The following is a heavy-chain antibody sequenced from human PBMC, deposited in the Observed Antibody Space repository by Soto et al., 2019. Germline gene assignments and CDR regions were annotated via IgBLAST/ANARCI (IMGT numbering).Heavy chain of an antibody. CDR1: GFTFSSYA. V-gene: IGHV3-23*01. J-gene: IGHJ4*02. D-gene: IGHD6-19*01. CDR2: ISGSGGST. Sequence: GGSLRLSCAASGFTFSSYAMSWVRQAPGKGLEWVSAISGSGGSTYYADSVKGRFTISRDNSKNTLYLQMNSLRAEDTAVYYCANPIPAGYSSGWDPLDYWGQGTLVTVSS. CDR3: ANPIPAGYSSGWDPLDY.